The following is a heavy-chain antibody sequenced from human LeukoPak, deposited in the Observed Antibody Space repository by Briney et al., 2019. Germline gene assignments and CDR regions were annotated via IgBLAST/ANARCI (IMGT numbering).Heavy chain of an antibody. Sequence: SETLSLTCTVSGGSISSSSYYWGWIRQPPGKGLEWIGGIYYSGSTYYNPSLKSRVTISVDTSKNQFSLKLSSVTAADTAVYYCARHLHASSYYYDSSGYYPEAGKIDYWGQGTLVAVSS. CDR3: ARHLHASSYYYDSSGYYPEAGKIDY. V-gene: IGHV4-39*01. CDR2: IYYSGST. D-gene: IGHD3-22*01. CDR1: GGSISSSSYY. J-gene: IGHJ4*02.